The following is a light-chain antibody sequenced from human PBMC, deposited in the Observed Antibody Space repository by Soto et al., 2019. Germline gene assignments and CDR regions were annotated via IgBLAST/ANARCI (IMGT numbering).Light chain of an antibody. CDR3: CSYAGSTTWV. CDR1: SSDVGGQKL. Sequence: QSALTQPASVSGSPGQSITISCTATSSDVGGQKLVSWYQQHPGKAPKVLLYEGSERPSGFSDRFSGSKSGNTASLTISGLQAEDEADYYCCSYAGSTTWVFGGGTKLTVL. V-gene: IGLV2-23*01. CDR2: EGS. J-gene: IGLJ3*02.